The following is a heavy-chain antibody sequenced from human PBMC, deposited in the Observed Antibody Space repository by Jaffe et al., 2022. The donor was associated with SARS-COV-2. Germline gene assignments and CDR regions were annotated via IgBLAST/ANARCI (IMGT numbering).Heavy chain of an antibody. D-gene: IGHD2-2*01. CDR3: ATASPIVVPSGIYRPPYFNY. CDR1: GYTLSELP. V-gene: IGHV1-24*01. Sequence: QVQLEQSGAEVKKPGASVKVSCKVSGYTLSELPMHWVRQAPGKGLEWMGGFDPEDGETIYAQKFQGKVTMTEDTSTDRAYMELSSLRSEDTAVYYCATASPIVVPSGIYRPPYFNYWGQGTLVTVSS. J-gene: IGHJ4*02. CDR2: FDPEDGET.